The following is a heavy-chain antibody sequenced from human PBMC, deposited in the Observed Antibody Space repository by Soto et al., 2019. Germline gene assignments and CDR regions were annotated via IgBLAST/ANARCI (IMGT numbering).Heavy chain of an antibody. CDR1: GFTFSSYG. CDR2: ISDDGSNK. Sequence: QVQLVESGGGVVQPGRSLRLSCAASGFTFSSYGMHWVRQAPGKGLEWVAVISDDGSNKYYADSVKGRFTISRDNSKNTLYVQMNSLRAEDPAVYYCAISDDISGYYLYYWGQGTLVTVSS. CDR3: AISDDISGYYLYY. J-gene: IGHJ4*02. D-gene: IGHD3-22*01. V-gene: IGHV3-30*03.